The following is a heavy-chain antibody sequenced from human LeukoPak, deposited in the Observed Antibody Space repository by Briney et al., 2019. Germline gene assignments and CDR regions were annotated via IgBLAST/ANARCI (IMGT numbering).Heavy chain of an antibody. CDR3: ARRTGYLNYYYYYYMDV. Sequence: SETLSLTCTVSGASVSSHYWSWIRQPPGKGLEWIGYVSYSGGTNYNPSLKSRVTISVDTSRNQFSLKLSSVTAADSAVYYCARRTGYLNYYYYYYMDVWGNGTTVTVSS. V-gene: IGHV4-59*02. J-gene: IGHJ6*03. D-gene: IGHD3/OR15-3a*01. CDR1: GASVSSHY. CDR2: VSYSGGT.